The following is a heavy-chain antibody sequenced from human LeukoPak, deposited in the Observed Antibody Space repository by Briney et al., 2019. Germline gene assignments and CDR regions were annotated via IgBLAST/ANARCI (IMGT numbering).Heavy chain of an antibody. Sequence: GGSLRLSCAASGFTFSSYGMHWVRQAPGKGLEWVAFIRYDGSNKYYADSVKGRFTISRDNSKNTLYLQMNSLRAEDTAVYYCAKETDIVVVPAAFDPWGQGTLVTVSS. CDR3: AKETDIVVVPAAFDP. D-gene: IGHD2-2*01. V-gene: IGHV3-30*02. J-gene: IGHJ5*02. CDR1: GFTFSSYG. CDR2: IRYDGSNK.